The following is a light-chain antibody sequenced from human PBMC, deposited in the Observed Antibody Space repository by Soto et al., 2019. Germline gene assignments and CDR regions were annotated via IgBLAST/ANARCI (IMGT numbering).Light chain of an antibody. CDR3: QQRSNGRMYT. CDR1: QSVSSY. J-gene: IGKJ2*01. CDR2: DAS. Sequence: EIVLTQSPATLSLSPGERATLSCRASQSVSSYLAWYQQKPGQAPSLLIYDASNRATGIPPRFSGTVSGTDFTLTISSLEPEDFTDYYCQQRSNGRMYTFGQGTKLEIK. V-gene: IGKV3-11*01.